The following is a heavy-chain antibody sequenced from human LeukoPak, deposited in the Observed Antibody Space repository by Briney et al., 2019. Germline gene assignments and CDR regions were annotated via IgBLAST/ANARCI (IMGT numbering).Heavy chain of an antibody. J-gene: IGHJ4*02. CDR3: AIGIAAAGHQFDY. Sequence: KPSETLSPTCTVSGGSISSYYWSWIRQPPGKGLEWIGYIYYSGSTNYNPSLKSRVTISVDTSKNQFSLKLSSVTAADTAVYYCAIGIAAAGHQFDYWGQGTLVTVSS. V-gene: IGHV4-59*01. CDR2: IYYSGST. D-gene: IGHD6-13*01. CDR1: GGSISSYY.